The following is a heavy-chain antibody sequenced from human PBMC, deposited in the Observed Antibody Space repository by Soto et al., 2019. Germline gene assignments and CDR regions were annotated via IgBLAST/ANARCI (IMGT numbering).Heavy chain of an antibody. V-gene: IGHV4-39*01. D-gene: IGHD6-13*01. CDR2: IYYSGST. J-gene: IGHJ4*02. CDR3: ARPGIAALTIDY. CDR1: GGSISSSSYY. Sequence: SETLSLTCTVSGGSISSSSYYWGWIRQPPGKGLEWIGSIYYSGSTSYNPSLKSRVTISVDTSKNQFTPKLSSVTAADTAVYYCARPGIAALTIDYWGQGTLVTVSS.